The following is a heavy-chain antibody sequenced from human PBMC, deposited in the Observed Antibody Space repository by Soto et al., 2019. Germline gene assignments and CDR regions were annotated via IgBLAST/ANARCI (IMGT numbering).Heavy chain of an antibody. V-gene: IGHV1-69*13. CDR3: AGDPGREGSSRGERY. CDR2: NISTFVTA. Sequence: SVKVSCNASGRTFSSYSSSWGRLAPGQELERMGGNISTFVTAEYAQKFQGRVTFTEYECTSTAYMELSSQRSEDTAAYCCAGDPGREGSSRGERYWGQGTLVTSAS. J-gene: IGHJ4*02. CDR1: GRTFSSYS. D-gene: IGHD2-2*01.